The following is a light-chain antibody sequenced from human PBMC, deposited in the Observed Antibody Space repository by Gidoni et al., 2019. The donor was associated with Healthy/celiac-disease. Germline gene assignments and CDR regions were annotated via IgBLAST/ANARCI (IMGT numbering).Light chain of an antibody. J-gene: IGKJ4*01. CDR1: QSVSSSY. CDR2: GAS. Sequence: EILLTQSPGTLSLSPGERATLSCRASQSVSSSYLAWYQQKPGQAPRLLIYGASSRAAGIPDSFSGSGSGTDFTLTISRLEPEDFAVYYCQQYGSSLLTFXGXTKVXIK. V-gene: IGKV3-20*01. CDR3: QQYGSSLLT.